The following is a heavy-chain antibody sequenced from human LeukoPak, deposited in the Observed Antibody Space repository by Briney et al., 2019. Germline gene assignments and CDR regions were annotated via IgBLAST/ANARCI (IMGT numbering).Heavy chain of an antibody. CDR3: ARLLRSGYPIYYFDY. V-gene: IGHV1-18*01. J-gene: IGHJ4*02. D-gene: IGHD3-22*01. Sequence: ASVKVSCKASGYTFSSYGISWVRQAPGQGLEWMGWISAYNGNTNYAQKLQGTVTMTTDTSTSTAYMELRSLRSDDTAVYYCARLLRSGYPIYYFDYWGQGTLVTVSS. CDR2: ISAYNGNT. CDR1: GYTFSSYG.